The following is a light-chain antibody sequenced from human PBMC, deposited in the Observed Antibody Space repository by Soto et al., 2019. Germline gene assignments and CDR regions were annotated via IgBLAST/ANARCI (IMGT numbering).Light chain of an antibody. V-gene: IGKV3-11*01. Sequence: EIVLTQSPATLSLSPGERATLSCRASQSVSSYLAWYQQKPGQAPRILIYDASNRATGIPARFSGSGSGTHFTLTISSLEPEDFAVYYCQQMYTFGQGTKLEIK. J-gene: IGKJ2*01. CDR3: QQMYT. CDR1: QSVSSY. CDR2: DAS.